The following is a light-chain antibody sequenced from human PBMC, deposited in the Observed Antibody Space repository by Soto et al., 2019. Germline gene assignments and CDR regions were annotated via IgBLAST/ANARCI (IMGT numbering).Light chain of an antibody. CDR1: SRDVGAYNY. Sequence: QSVLTQPRSVSGSPGQSVTISCTGTSRDVGAYNYVSWYRQHPGKAPQLIIFDVTERPSGVPARFSGSKSGNTASLTISGLQADDEADYYCCSYAGSSTSFVVGGGTKVTVL. CDR2: DVT. CDR3: CSYAGSSTSFV. V-gene: IGLV2-11*01. J-gene: IGLJ1*01.